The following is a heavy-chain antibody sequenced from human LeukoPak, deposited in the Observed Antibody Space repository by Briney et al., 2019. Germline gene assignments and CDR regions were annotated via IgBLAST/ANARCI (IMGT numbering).Heavy chain of an antibody. J-gene: IGHJ4*02. CDR1: GFTFSSYA. V-gene: IGHV3-30*04. D-gene: IGHD2-21*02. CDR3: AKVAVNCGGDCYSEDY. CDR2: ISYDGSNK. Sequence: GGSLRLSCAASGFTFSSYAMHWVRQTPGKELEWVAVISYDGSNKYYGDSVKGRFTISRDNSKNTLYLQMNSLRAEDTAVYYCAKVAVNCGGDCYSEDYWGQGTLVTVSS.